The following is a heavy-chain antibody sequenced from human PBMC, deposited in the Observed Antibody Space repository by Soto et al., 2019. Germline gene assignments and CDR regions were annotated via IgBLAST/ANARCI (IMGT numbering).Heavy chain of an antibody. V-gene: IGHV4-59*01. CDR3: ARGTRSGYGIFDY. Sequence: QVQLQESGPGLVKPSETLSLTCTVSGGSISSYYWSWIRQPPGKGLEWIGYIYYSGSTNYNPSHKSRVTISVDTSKNQFSLKLSSVTAADTAVYYCARGTRSGYGIFDYWGQGTLVTVSS. CDR1: GGSISSYY. CDR2: IYYSGST. D-gene: IGHD5-12*01. J-gene: IGHJ4*02.